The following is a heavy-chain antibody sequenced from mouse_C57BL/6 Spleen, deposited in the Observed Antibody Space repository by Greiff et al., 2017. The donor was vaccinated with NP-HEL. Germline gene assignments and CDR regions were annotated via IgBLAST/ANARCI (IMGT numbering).Heavy chain of an antibody. CDR1: GYAFSSSW. CDR3: ASYYGSSYKGYYFDY. D-gene: IGHD1-1*01. V-gene: IGHV1-82*01. J-gene: IGHJ2*01. CDR2: IYPGDGDT. Sequence: QVQLQQSGPELVKPGASVKISCKASGYAFSSSWMNWVKQRPGKGLEWIGRIYPGDGDTNYNGKFKGKATLTADKSSSTAYMQLSSLTSEDSAVYFCASYYGSSYKGYYFDYWGQGTTLTVSS.